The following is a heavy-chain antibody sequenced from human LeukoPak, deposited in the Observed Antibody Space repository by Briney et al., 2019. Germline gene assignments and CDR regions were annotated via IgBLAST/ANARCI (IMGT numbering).Heavy chain of an antibody. D-gene: IGHD6-13*01. CDR2: FDPEDGET. J-gene: IGHJ4*02. CDR1: GYTLTELS. Sequence: GASVKVSCKVSGYTLTELSMHWVRQAPGKELEWMGGFDPEDGETIYAQKFQGRVTMTEDTSTDTAYMELSSLRSEDTAVYYCATDISIAAAGTAFDYWGQGTLVTVSS. CDR3: ATDISIAAAGTAFDY. V-gene: IGHV1-24*01.